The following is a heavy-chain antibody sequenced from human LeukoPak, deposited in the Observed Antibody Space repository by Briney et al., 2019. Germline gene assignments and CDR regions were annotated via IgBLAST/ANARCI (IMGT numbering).Heavy chain of an antibody. D-gene: IGHD5-24*01. V-gene: IGHV1-8*01. J-gene: IGHJ5*02. CDR1: GFTFTSYD. CDR3: ARGEKRWLHLGKGNWFDP. Sequence: ASVKVSCKASGFTFTSYDINWVRQASGQGLEWMGWMNPNNGNTGYAQKFQGRVTMTRDTSISTAYMELRGLRSEDTAVYYCARGEKRWLHLGKGNWFDPWGQGTLVTVSS. CDR2: MNPNNGNT.